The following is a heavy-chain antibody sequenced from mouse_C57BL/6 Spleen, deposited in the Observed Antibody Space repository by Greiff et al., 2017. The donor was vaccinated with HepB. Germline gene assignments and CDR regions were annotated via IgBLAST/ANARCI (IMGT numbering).Heavy chain of an antibody. CDR2: ISGGGGNT. CDR3: ARQVYFDY. Sequence: DVHLVESGGGLVKPGGSLKLSCAASGFTFSSYTMSWVRQTPEKRLEWVATISGGGGNTYYPDSVKGRFTISGDNAKNTLYLQMSSLRSEDTALYYCARQVYFDYWGQGTTLTVSS. CDR1: GFTFSSYT. J-gene: IGHJ2*01. V-gene: IGHV5-9*01.